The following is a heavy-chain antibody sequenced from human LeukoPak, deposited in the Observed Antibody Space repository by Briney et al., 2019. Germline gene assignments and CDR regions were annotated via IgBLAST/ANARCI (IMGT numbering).Heavy chain of an antibody. CDR1: GFTFSTYA. Sequence: GGSLRLSCAASGFTFSTYAMSWVRQALGKGLEWVSGISDSGGTTYYADSVKGRFTISRDNSKNTLYLQMNSLRAEDTAVYYCAKDYVGSSLNWFDPWGQGTLVTVSS. J-gene: IGHJ5*02. V-gene: IGHV3-23*01. CDR3: AKDYVGSSLNWFDP. D-gene: IGHD6-13*01. CDR2: ISDSGGTT.